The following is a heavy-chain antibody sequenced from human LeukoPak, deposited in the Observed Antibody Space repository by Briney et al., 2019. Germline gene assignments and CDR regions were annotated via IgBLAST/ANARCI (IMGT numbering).Heavy chain of an antibody. V-gene: IGHV3-74*01. CDR1: VFTFSNYW. D-gene: IGHD1-7*01. Sequence: GGSLRLSCAASVFTFSNYWVHWVRQAPGKGLVWVSRINPDGSTINYAHSVKGRFTISRDNAKNTLYLQMNSLRAEDTAVYYCATAGNYRFDYWGQGTLVTVSS. CDR3: ATAGNYRFDY. CDR2: INPDGSTI. J-gene: IGHJ4*02.